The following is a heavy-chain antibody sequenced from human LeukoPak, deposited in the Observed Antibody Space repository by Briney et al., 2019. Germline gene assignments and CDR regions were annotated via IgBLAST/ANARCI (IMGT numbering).Heavy chain of an antibody. CDR1: GYTFTSYG. D-gene: IGHD5-12*01. CDR2: ISAYNGNT. Sequence: ASVKVSCKASGYTFTSYGIRWVRQTPGQGLEWMGWISAYNGNTNYAQKLQGRVTMTTDTSTSTAYMELRGLGSDDTAVYYCARERYSGYDLVDYWGQGTLVTVSS. J-gene: IGHJ4*01. CDR3: ARERYSGYDLVDY. V-gene: IGHV1-18*01.